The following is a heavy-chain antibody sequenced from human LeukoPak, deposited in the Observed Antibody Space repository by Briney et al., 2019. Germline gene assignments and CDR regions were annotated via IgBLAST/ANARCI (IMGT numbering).Heavy chain of an antibody. CDR2: IYSGGST. D-gene: IGHD6-13*01. CDR1: GFTVSSNY. CDR3: ATSSRRRRGMDV. V-gene: IGHV3-53*01. Sequence: GGSLRLSCAASGFTVSSNYMSWVRQAPGKGLEWVSVIYSGGSTYYADSVKGRFTISRDNSKNTLYLQMNSLRAEDTAVYYCATSSRRRRGMDVWGQGTTVTVSS. J-gene: IGHJ6*02.